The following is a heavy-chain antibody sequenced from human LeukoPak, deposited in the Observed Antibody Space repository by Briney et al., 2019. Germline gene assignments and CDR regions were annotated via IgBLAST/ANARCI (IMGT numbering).Heavy chain of an antibody. CDR2: ISAYSGNP. CDR1: GYTFTGDY. V-gene: IGHV1-18*04. J-gene: IGHJ3*02. Sequence: ASVKGSCKASGYTFTGDYMHWVRQAPGEGLEWRGWISAYSGNPNYAQKLQGRVTMTTDTSTSTAHMELRSLRSDDTAVYYCARDCFYDYYDSSGDCDDAFDIWGQGTMVTVSS. CDR3: ARDCFYDYYDSSGDCDDAFDI. D-gene: IGHD3-22*01.